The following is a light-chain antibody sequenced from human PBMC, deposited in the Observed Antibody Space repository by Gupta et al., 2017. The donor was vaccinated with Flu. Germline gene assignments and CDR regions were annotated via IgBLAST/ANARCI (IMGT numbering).Light chain of an antibody. J-gene: IGKJ1*01. V-gene: IGKV1-39*01. CDR3: QQSYRTPWT. CDR2: AAS. CDR1: QSISSY. Sequence: DIPMTQSPSSLSASVGDRVTITCRASQSISSYLNWYQQKPGKAPKLLIYAASSLQSGVPSRCSGRGSGTDFTLTISSLQPEDFATYYWQQSYRTPWTFGQGTKVEIK.